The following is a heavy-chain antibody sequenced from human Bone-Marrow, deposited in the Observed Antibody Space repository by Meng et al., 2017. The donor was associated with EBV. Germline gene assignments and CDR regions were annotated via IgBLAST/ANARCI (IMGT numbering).Heavy chain of an antibody. CDR2: IYYSSST. CDR1: YDSIHRGGYY. J-gene: IGHJ4*02. CDR3: ARAGRGYGDFEYYFDY. Sequence: VQLQESGPGLVKPSQTLSLPRAVSYDSIHRGGYYWSWIRQPPGKGLEWIGYIYYSSSTYYTPSLKTRLTISLDTSKSQFSLKLYSVTAADTAMYYCARAGRGYGDFEYYFDYWGQGTLVTVSS. D-gene: IGHD4-17*01. V-gene: IGHV4-30-4*01.